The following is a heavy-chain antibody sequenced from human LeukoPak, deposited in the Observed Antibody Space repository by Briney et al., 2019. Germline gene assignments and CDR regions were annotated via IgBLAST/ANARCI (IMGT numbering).Heavy chain of an antibody. D-gene: IGHD2-15*01. CDR1: GFTFSSYS. J-gene: IGHJ5*02. Sequence: GGSLRLSCAASGFTFSSYSMNWVRQAPGKGLEWVSSISSSSSYIYYADSVKGRFTISRDNSKNTLYLQMNSLRAEDTAVYYCAKDNHIVVVVAATHWFDPWGQGTLVTVSS. CDR2: ISSSSSYI. CDR3: AKDNHIVVVVAATHWFDP. V-gene: IGHV3-21*01.